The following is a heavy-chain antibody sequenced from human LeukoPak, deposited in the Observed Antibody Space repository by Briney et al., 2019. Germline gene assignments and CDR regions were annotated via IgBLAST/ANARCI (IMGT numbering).Heavy chain of an antibody. CDR1: GFTFSSYG. J-gene: IGHJ4*02. D-gene: IGHD1-26*01. Sequence: PGGSLRLSCAASGFTFSSYGMHWVRQAPGKGLEWVAFIRYDGSNKYYADSVKGRFTISRDNSKNTLYLQMNSLRAEDTAVYYCAKGQYYSGSYYYDDYFDYWGQGTLVTVSS. CDR2: IRYDGSNK. V-gene: IGHV3-30*02. CDR3: AKGQYYSGSYYYDDYFDY.